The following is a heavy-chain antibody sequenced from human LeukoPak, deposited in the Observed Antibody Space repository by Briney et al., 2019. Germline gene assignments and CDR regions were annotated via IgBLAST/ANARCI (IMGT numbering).Heavy chain of an antibody. CDR1: GFTFSSYA. CDR2: ISGSGGST. D-gene: IGHD2-15*01. Sequence: PGGSLRLSCAASGFTFSSYAMSWVRQAPGKGLEWVSAISGSGGSTYYADSVKGRFTISRDNSKNTLYLQMNSLRAKDTAVYYCASHRGYCSGGTCYSAFFDYWGQGTLVTVSS. V-gene: IGHV3-23*01. CDR3: ASHRGYCSGGTCYSAFFDY. J-gene: IGHJ4*02.